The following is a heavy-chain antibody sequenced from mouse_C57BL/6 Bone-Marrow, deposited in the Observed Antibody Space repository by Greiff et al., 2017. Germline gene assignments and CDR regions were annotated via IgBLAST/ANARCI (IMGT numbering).Heavy chain of an antibody. D-gene: IGHD1-1*01. Sequence: QVQLQQPGAELVKPGASVKLSCKASGYTFTSYWMQWVKQRPGQGLEWIGAIDPSDSYTTYNQKFQGKATLTVDTSASTAYMQHSSLTSEDSAVYYCARGCSSYPYYFDYWGQGTTLTVSS. J-gene: IGHJ2*01. CDR2: IDPSDSYT. CDR1: GYTFTSYW. CDR3: ARGCSSYPYYFDY. V-gene: IGHV1-50*01.